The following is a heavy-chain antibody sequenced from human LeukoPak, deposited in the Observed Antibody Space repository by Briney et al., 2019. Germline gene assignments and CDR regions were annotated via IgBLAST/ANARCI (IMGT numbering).Heavy chain of an antibody. J-gene: IGHJ4*02. CDR3: ARDSGGAIFGVVTYYFDY. CDR2: ISYDGSNK. CDR1: GFTFSSYA. V-gene: IGHV3-30-3*01. D-gene: IGHD3-3*01. Sequence: PGRSLRLSCAASGFTFSSYAMHWVRQAPGKGLEWVAVISYDGSNKYYADSVKGRFTISRDNSKNTLYLQMNSLRAEDTAVYYCARDSGGAIFGVVTYYFDYWGQGTLVTVSS.